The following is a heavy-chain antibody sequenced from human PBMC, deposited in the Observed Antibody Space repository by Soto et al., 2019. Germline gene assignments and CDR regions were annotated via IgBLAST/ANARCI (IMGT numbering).Heavy chain of an antibody. V-gene: IGHV6-1*01. CDR1: GDSVSSNSAA. CDR2: TYYRSKWYN. CDR3: ARVAVVYSSGWYFGAFDI. D-gene: IGHD6-19*01. Sequence: SQSLSLTCGISGDSVSSNSAAWNWIRQSPSRGLEWLGRTYYRSKWYNDYAVSVKSRITINPDTSKNQFSLQLSSVTPEDTAVYYCARVAVVYSSGWYFGAFDIWGQGTMVTVSS. J-gene: IGHJ3*02.